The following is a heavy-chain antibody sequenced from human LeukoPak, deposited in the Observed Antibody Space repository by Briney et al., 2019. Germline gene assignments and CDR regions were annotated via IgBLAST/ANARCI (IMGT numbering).Heavy chain of an antibody. CDR3: ARDSAAYCGGDCYPYYYGMDV. V-gene: IGHV1-18*01. D-gene: IGHD2-21*02. J-gene: IGHJ6*02. CDR2: ISAYNGNT. CDR1: GYTFTSYG. Sequence: ASVKVSCKASGYTFTSYGISWVRQAPGQGLEWMGWISAYNGNTNYAQKLQGRVTMTTDTSTSTAYMELRSLRSDDTAVYYCARDSAAYCGGDCYPYYYGMDVWGQGTTVTVSS.